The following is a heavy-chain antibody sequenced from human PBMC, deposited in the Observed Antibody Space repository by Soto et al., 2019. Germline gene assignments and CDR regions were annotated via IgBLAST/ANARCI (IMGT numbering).Heavy chain of an antibody. D-gene: IGHD5-12*01. Sequence: PSETLSLTCTVSGGSISSGGYYWSWIRQHPGKGLEWIGYIYYSGSTYYNPSLKSRVTISVDTSKNQFSLKLSSVTAADTAVYYRARAPLASKNRGYDYWGQGTLVTVSS. J-gene: IGHJ4*02. V-gene: IGHV4-31*03. CDR2: IYYSGST. CDR1: GGSISSGGYY. CDR3: ARAPLASKNRGYDY.